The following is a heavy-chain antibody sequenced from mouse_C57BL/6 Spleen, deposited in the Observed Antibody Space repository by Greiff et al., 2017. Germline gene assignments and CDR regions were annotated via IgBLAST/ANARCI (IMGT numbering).Heavy chain of an antibody. V-gene: IGHV1-53*01. CDR3: ARSIYYYGSSYFDY. D-gene: IGHD1-1*01. CDR2: INPNNGGT. J-gene: IGHJ2*01. Sequence: QVQLQQPGAELVKPGASVKVSCKASGYTFTSYWMHWVKQRPGQGLEWIGDINPNNGGTIYNQKFKGKSTLTVDKSSSTAYMELRSLTSEDTAVYYCARSIYYYGSSYFDYWGQGTTLTVSS. CDR1: GYTFTSYW.